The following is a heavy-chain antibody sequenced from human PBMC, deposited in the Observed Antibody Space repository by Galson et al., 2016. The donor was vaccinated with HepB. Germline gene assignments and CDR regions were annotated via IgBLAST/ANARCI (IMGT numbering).Heavy chain of an antibody. CDR2: ISSGSSTI. D-gene: IGHD3-16*01. CDR1: RFTLSTYS. J-gene: IGHJ4*02. V-gene: IGHV3-48*02. CDR3: AIGPNAYVWGSPLGVFDL. Sequence: SLRLSCAASRFTLSTYSMNWVRQAPGTGLEWVSYISSGSSTIYYPDAVKGRFTISRDNAKNSLYLQMNSLRDEDTAVYYCAIGPNAYVWGSPLGVFDLWGQGTLVTVSS.